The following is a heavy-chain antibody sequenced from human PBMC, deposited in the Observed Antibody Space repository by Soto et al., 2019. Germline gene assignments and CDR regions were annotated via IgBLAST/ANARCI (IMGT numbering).Heavy chain of an antibody. CDR2: IYYSGST. D-gene: IGHD5-18*01. CDR3: ARVRGYSYGYGLFDY. J-gene: IGHJ4*02. CDR1: GGSISSYY. Sequence: QVQLQESGPGLVKPSETLSLTCTVSGGSISSYYWSWIRQPPGKGLEWIGGIYYSGSTNYNPSLKSRFTISVNMAKNQFSLTLTSVTAADTAVYSCARVRGYSYGYGLFDYWGQGTLVTVSS. V-gene: IGHV4-59*01.